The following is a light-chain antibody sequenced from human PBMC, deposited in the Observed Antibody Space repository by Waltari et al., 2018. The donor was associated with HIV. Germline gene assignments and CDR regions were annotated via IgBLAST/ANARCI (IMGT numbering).Light chain of an antibody. J-gene: IGKJ2*02. CDR3: HQCYGSSST. CDR2: WAS. CDR1: QSLFRSSDNRSY. V-gene: IGKV4-1*01. Sequence: DIVMTQSPDSLAVSLGERATINCKSSQSLFRSSDNRSYLAWYQQKPGQPPKLLIYWASTRESGVPDRFSGSGSGTDFTLTINSLQAEDVAVYYCHQCYGSSSTFGQGTKLEIK.